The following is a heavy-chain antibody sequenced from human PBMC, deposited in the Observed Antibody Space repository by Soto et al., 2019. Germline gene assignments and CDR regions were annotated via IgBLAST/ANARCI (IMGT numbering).Heavy chain of an antibody. V-gene: IGHV1-3*01. CDR3: ARRVVDCSRTSCNDSFDP. CDR2: INAGNGNT. J-gene: IGHJ5*02. CDR1: GYTFTSYA. D-gene: IGHD2-2*01. Sequence: ASGRVSCKASGYTFTSYAMHWVRQAPGRRLEWMGWINAGNGNTKYSQKFQGRVTITRDTSASTVYMELSSLRCEDTAVYYCARRVVDCSRTSCNDSFDPWGQGTLVTVSS.